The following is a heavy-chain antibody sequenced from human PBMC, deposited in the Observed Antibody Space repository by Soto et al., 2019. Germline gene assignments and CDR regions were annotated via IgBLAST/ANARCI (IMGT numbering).Heavy chain of an antibody. Sequence: EVQLVESGGGLVQPGGSLRLSCAASGFTVSSNYMSWVRQAPGKGLEWVSAIYSGGSTHYADSVKRRFTISRDKSMNTLYLQMNSLRAEDTAVYYCATGFGDSFDYWGQGTLVTVSS. CDR2: IYSGGST. CDR1: GFTVSSNY. CDR3: ATGFGDSFDY. J-gene: IGHJ4*02. V-gene: IGHV3-66*01. D-gene: IGHD3-10*01.